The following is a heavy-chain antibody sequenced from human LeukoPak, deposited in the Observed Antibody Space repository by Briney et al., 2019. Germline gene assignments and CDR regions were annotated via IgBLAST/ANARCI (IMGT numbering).Heavy chain of an antibody. V-gene: IGHV3-21*01. CDR1: GFTFSSYS. CDR3: AKDGDSSGYNDAFDI. D-gene: IGHD3-22*01. Sequence: GGSLRLSCAASGFTFSSYSMTWVRQAPGKGLEWVSSISFRSGDYIYYADSVKGRFTISRDNAKNSLYLQMNSLRVEDTAIYYCAKDGDSSGYNDAFDIWGQGTMVTVSS. CDR2: ISFRSGDYI. J-gene: IGHJ3*02.